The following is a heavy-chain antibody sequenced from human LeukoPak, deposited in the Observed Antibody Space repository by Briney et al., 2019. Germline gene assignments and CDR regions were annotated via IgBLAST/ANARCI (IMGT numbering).Heavy chain of an antibody. CDR2: IYYSGST. J-gene: IGHJ5*02. CDR3: ARKSSWFDP. V-gene: IGHV4-39*01. D-gene: IGHD6-13*01. Sequence: SETLSLTCTVSGGSISSSSYYWGWIRQPPGKGLEWIGSIYYSGSTYYNPSLKSRVTISVDTSKNQFSLKLSSVTAADTAVYYCARKSSWFDPWGQGTLVTVTS. CDR1: GGSISSSSYY.